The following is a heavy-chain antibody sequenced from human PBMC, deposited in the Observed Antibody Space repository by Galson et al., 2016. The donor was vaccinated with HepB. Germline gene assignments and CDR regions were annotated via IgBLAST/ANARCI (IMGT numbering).Heavy chain of an antibody. CDR2: ITPIFGSA. CDR3: ARGATVGARVWFDP. Sequence: SVKVSCKASGGTFNSYVINWVRQAPGHGLEWMGGITPIFGSATYAQKFQGRVTITAVKSAHTVYMELRSLRSEDTAVYYCARGATVGARVWFDPWGQGTQVTVSS. J-gene: IGHJ5*02. D-gene: IGHD1-26*01. CDR1: GGTFNSYV. V-gene: IGHV1-69*06.